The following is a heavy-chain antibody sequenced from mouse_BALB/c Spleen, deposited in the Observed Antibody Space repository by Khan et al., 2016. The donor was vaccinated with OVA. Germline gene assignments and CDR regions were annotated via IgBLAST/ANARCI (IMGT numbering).Heavy chain of an antibody. CDR3: ARSGGNSHWDFDV. CDR1: GFTFSSFG. CDR2: MSSGSSTI. Sequence: EVELVESGGGLVQPGGSRKLSCAASGFTFSSFGMHWVRQAPKKGLEWVAYMSSGSSTIYYVDTVKGRFTISRDNPKNTLFLQMTSLRSEDTAMYYCARSGGNSHWDFDVWGAGTSVTVSS. D-gene: IGHD2-1*01. J-gene: IGHJ1*01. V-gene: IGHV5-17*02.